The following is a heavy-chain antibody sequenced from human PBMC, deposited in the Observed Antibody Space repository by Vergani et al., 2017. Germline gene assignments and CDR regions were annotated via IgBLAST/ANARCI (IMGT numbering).Heavy chain of an antibody. D-gene: IGHD3-9*01. V-gene: IGHV4-39*01. CDR2: IYHSGVA. CDR3: ARNESFILRYGHLAL. J-gene: IGHJ4*02. CDR1: GGSITSSSYY. Sequence: QLHLQESGPGLVKPSETLSLTCTVSGGSITSSSYYWGWIRQPPGKGLDWIGNIYHSGVAYYNPSLKCRVTISVDTAKNQFSLEVTSVTAADTAIYFCARNESFILRYGHLALWGQGTLVTVSS.